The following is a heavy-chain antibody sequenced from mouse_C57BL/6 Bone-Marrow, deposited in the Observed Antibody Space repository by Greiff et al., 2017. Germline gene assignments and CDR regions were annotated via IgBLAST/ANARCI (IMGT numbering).Heavy chain of an antibody. CDR1: GYTFTSYW. CDR2: IYPGSGST. Sequence: QVQLQQPGAELVKPGASVKMSCKASGYTFTSYWINWVKQRPGQGLEWIGDIYPGSGSTNYNEKFKSKATLTVDKSSSTAYMQLSSLTSEDSAVYYCARVYDAYFVAYWGQGTLVTVSA. D-gene: IGHD2-3*01. V-gene: IGHV1-55*01. CDR3: ARVYDAYFVAY. J-gene: IGHJ3*01.